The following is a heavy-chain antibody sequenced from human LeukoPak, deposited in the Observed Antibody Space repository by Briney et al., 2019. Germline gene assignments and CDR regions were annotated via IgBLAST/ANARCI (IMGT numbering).Heavy chain of an antibody. CDR3: ARGRGWELETYFDY. CDR1: GGSISSYY. V-gene: IGHV4-4*09. D-gene: IGHD1-26*01. J-gene: IGHJ4*02. Sequence: SETLSLTCTVSGGSISSYYWSWIRQPPGKGLEWIGYIYTSGSTNYNPSLKSRVTISVDTSKNQFSLKLSSVTAADTAVYYCARGRGWELETYFDYWGQGTLVTVSS. CDR2: IYTSGST.